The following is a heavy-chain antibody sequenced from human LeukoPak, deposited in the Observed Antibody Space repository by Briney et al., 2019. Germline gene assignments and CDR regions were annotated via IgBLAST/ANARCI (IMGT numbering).Heavy chain of an antibody. V-gene: IGHV1-69*05. CDR3: AGMVRGVPNWDFYYYYYMDV. CDR2: IIPIFGTA. J-gene: IGHJ6*03. CDR1: GGTFSSYA. Sequence: GASVKVSCKASGGTFSSYAISWVRQAPGQGLEWMGGIIPIFGTANYAQKFQGRVTITTDESTSTAYMELSSLRSEDTAVYYCAGMVRGVPNWDFYYYYYMDVWGKGTTVTVSS. D-gene: IGHD3-10*01.